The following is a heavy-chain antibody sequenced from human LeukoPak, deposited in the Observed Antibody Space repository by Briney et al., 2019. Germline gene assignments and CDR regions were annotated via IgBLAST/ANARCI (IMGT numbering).Heavy chain of an antibody. Sequence: GGSLSLSCAASGFTFSSYAMSWGRQAPGKGLEWVSAISWSGGSTYYADSVKGRFTISRDNSKNTLYLQMNSLRAEDTAVYYCAKDSFIGSIYCSGGSCYFGFDYWGQGTLVTVSS. CDR1: GFTFSSYA. V-gene: IGHV3-23*01. J-gene: IGHJ4*02. D-gene: IGHD2-15*01. CDR3: AKDSFIGSIYCSGGSCYFGFDY. CDR2: ISWSGGST.